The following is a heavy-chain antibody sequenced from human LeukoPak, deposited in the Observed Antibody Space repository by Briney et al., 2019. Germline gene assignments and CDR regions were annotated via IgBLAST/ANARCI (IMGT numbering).Heavy chain of an antibody. CDR1: GNYW. V-gene: IGHV3-74*01. CDR2: INSDGSWT. CDR3: AKAGSIAAAGYFDY. Sequence: PGGSLRLSCAASGNYWMHWVRQAPGKGLVWVSHINSDGSWTSYADSVKGRFTISRDNSKNTLYLQMNSLRAEDTAVYYCAKAGSIAAAGYFDYWGQGTLVTVSS. D-gene: IGHD6-13*01. J-gene: IGHJ4*02.